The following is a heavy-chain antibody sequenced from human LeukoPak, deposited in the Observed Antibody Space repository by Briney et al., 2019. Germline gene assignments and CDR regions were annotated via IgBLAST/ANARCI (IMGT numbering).Heavy chain of an antibody. CDR2: MNPNSGNT. Sequence: EASVKVSCKASGYTFTSYDINWVRQATGQGLEWMGWMNPNSGNTGYAQKFQGRVTMTRNTSISTAYMELRSLRSDDTAVYYCARDLGVVVPAAPTYDYWGQGTLVTVSS. CDR3: ARDLGVVVPAAPTYDY. CDR1: GYTFTSYD. D-gene: IGHD2-2*01. V-gene: IGHV1-8*01. J-gene: IGHJ4*02.